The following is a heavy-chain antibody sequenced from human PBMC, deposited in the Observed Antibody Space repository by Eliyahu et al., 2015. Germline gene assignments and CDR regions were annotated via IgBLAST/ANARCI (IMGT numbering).Heavy chain of an antibody. CDR3: ARSKAWGFDY. D-gene: IGHD3-16*01. CDR1: GGSFSGYY. J-gene: IGHJ4*02. V-gene: IGHV4-34*01. Sequence: QVQLQQWGAGLLKPSETLSLTCAVYGGSFSGYYWSWIRQPPGKGLEWIGEINHSGSTNYNPSLKSRVTISVDTSKNQFSLKLSSVTAADTAVYYCARSKAWGFDYWGQGTLVTVSS. CDR2: INHSGST.